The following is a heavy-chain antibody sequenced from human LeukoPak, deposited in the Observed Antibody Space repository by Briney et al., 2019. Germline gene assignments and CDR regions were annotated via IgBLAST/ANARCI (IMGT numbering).Heavy chain of an antibody. CDR2: ISSSGSTI. CDR3: ARDGEEAFDI. D-gene: IGHD7-27*01. V-gene: IGHV3-48*03. Sequence: GGSLRLSCAASGFTFSSYEMNWVRQAPGKGLEWVSYISSSGSTIYYADSVKGRFTISRDNAKNSLYLQMNSLRAEDTAVYYCARDGEEAFDIWGQGTMVTVSS. CDR1: GFTFSSYE. J-gene: IGHJ3*02.